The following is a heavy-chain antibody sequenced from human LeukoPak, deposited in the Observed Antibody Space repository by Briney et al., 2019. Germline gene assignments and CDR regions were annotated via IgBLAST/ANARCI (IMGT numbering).Heavy chain of an antibody. CDR1: GFTFSCYA. CDR2: ISGSGGST. CDR3: AKGNRKAAATYQFDY. D-gene: IGHD6-13*01. J-gene: IGHJ4*02. Sequence: GGSLRLSCAASGFTFSCYAMSWVRQAPGKGLEWVSAISGSGGSTYYADSVKGRFTISRYNSKNTLYLQMNSLRAEDTAVYYCAKGNRKAAATYQFDYWGQGTLVTVSS. V-gene: IGHV3-23*01.